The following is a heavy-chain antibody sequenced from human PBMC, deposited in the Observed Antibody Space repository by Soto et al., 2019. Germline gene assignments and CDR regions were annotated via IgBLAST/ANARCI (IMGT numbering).Heavy chain of an antibody. CDR3: ARDHDDYDPEYFQH. Sequence: QVQLVESGGGVVQPGRSLRLSCAASGFTFSSYGMHWVRQAPGKGLEWVAVIWYDGSNKYYADSVKGRFTISRDNSKNTLYLQMNSLRAEDTAVYYCARDHDDYDPEYFQHWGQGTLVTVSS. CDR1: GFTFSSYG. J-gene: IGHJ1*01. CDR2: IWYDGSNK. V-gene: IGHV3-33*01. D-gene: IGHD4-17*01.